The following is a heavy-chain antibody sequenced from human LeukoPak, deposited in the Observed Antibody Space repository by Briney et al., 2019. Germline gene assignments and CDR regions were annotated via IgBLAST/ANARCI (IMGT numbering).Heavy chain of an antibody. CDR2: INLNSGGT. Sequence: ASVTVSCKASGGTFTGYYIHWVRQAPGQGLEWMAWINLNSGGTNSAQKFQGRVSMTRDTSISTAYMELSGLKSDDTAVYYCARGGDRRHFDSSGYFYDWGQGTLVTVSS. D-gene: IGHD3-22*01. CDR1: GGTFTGYY. J-gene: IGHJ4*02. V-gene: IGHV1-2*02. CDR3: ARGGDRRHFDSSGYFYD.